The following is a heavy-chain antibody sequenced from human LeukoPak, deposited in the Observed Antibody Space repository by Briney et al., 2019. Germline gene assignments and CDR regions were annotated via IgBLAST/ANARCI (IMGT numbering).Heavy chain of an antibody. CDR3: ARELWFANAPGSWLDP. CDR2: IFHTGST. D-gene: IGHD3-10*01. Sequence: SETLSLTCVVSGDSISSGAYSWSWIRQPPGKGLEWIGYIFHTGSTFYNPSLKSRLTISVDNSKNQLSLRLSSVTAADTAVYYCARELWFANAPGSWLDPWGQGTLVTVSS. CDR1: GDSISSGAYS. J-gene: IGHJ5*02. V-gene: IGHV4-30-2*01.